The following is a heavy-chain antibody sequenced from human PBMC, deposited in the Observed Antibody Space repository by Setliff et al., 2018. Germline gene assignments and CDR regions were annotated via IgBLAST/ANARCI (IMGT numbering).Heavy chain of an antibody. CDR3: ARLAVRNTVYYYFTDV. D-gene: IGHD2-2*02. CDR1: GYDFFGYW. CDR2: IYPGDSDT. V-gene: IGHV5-51*01. J-gene: IGHJ6*03. Sequence: RGESLTISCQGLGYDFFGYWIAWVRQVPGKGPEWVGLIYPGDSDTRYSPSFQGQVTISVDRSRVTAYLQWDSLKASDAATYYCARLAVRNTVYYYFTDVWGKGTSVTVSS.